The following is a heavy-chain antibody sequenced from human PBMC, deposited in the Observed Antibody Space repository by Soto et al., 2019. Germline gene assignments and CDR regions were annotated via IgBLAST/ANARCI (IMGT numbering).Heavy chain of an antibody. CDR2: IGGSGDST. CDR1: GFTFSNYA. CDR3: AKYRGSSGYNPMDY. J-gene: IGHJ4*02. Sequence: EVQLLESGGGLVQPGGSLRLSCAASGFTFSNYAMTWVRQAPGRGLEWVSGIGGSGDSTYYADSVKGRFTISRDNSKNTLYLPMNSLRVEDTAIYYCAKYRGSSGYNPMDYWGQGTQVTVSS. V-gene: IGHV3-23*01. D-gene: IGHD3-22*01.